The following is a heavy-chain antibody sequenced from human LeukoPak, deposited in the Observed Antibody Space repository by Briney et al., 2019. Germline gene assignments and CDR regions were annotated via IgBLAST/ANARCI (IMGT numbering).Heavy chain of an antibody. CDR1: GYTFTSFG. Sequence: ASVKVSCKASGYTFTSFGISWVRQAPGQGLEWMGWISAYNGNTNYAQKFQGRVTLTTDTSTSTAHMELRSLGSDDTAVYYCARDQVVGATAGTFDYWGQGTLVTVSS. CDR3: ARDQVVGATAGTFDY. CDR2: ISAYNGNT. V-gene: IGHV1-18*01. D-gene: IGHD1-26*01. J-gene: IGHJ4*02.